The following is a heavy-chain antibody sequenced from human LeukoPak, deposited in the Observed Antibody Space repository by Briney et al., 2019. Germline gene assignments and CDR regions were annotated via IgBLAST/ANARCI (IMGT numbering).Heavy chain of an antibody. CDR1: GGSISSYY. J-gene: IGHJ3*02. CDR3: ARHDPIVVLPTRAFDI. Sequence: SETLSLTCTVSGGSISSYYWSWIRQPPGKGLEWIGYIYTSGSTNYNPSLKSRVTISVDTSKNQFSLKLSSVTAADTAVYYCARHDPIVVLPTRAFDIWGQGTMVTVSS. D-gene: IGHD3-22*01. CDR2: IYTSGST. V-gene: IGHV4-4*09.